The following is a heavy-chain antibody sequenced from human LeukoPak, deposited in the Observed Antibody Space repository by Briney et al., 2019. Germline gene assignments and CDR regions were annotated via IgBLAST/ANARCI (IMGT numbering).Heavy chain of an antibody. J-gene: IGHJ6*03. D-gene: IGHD4-17*01. Sequence: VASVKVSCKASGYTFTGYYMHWVRQAPGQGLEWMGWINPNSGGTNYAQKFQGRVTMTRDTSISTAYMELSRLRSDDTAVYYCARAAGLDYGDNYYYYYYYMDVWGKGTTVTVSS. CDR3: ARAAGLDYGDNYYYYYYYMDV. V-gene: IGHV1-2*02. CDR1: GYTFTGYY. CDR2: INPNSGGT.